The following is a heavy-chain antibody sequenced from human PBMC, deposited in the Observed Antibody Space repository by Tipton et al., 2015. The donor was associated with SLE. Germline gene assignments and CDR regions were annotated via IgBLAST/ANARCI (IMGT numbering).Heavy chain of an antibody. Sequence: GLVKPSETLALTCSVSGASVNNFYWTWIRQPPGKGPEWIGIVYYSGSTNYNPSLKSRVTISVDTSKNQFSLKLSSVTAADTAVYYCARHAGDYAYFDSWGQGTLVTVSS. V-gene: IGHV4-59*02. CDR2: VYYSGST. J-gene: IGHJ4*02. CDR1: GASVNNFY. CDR3: ARHAGDYAYFDS. D-gene: IGHD4-17*01.